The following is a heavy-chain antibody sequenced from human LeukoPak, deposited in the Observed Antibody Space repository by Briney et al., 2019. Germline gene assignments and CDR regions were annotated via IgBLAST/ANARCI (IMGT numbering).Heavy chain of an antibody. Sequence: ASVKVSCKASGYTFTSYGISWVRQAPGQGLEWMGWISACNGNTSYAQKLQGRVTMTTDTSTSTAYMELRSLRSDDTAVYYCARGEVLGYDLTAFDIWGQGAMVTVSS. V-gene: IGHV1-18*01. CDR2: ISACNGNT. D-gene: IGHD3-16*01. J-gene: IGHJ3*02. CDR3: ARGEVLGYDLTAFDI. CDR1: GYTFTSYG.